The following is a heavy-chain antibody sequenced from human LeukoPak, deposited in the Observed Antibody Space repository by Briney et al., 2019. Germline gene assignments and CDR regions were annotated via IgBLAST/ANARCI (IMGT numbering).Heavy chain of an antibody. J-gene: IGHJ4*02. CDR3: ARSSTSWVKFDS. D-gene: IGHD2-2*01. Sequence: SETLSLTCTVSGGYSSSHYWSWSRQPPGKGLEWIGFIYYSGTTNYNPSLKSRVTISLDTSKNQFSLKLNSVTAADTAVYYCARSSTSWVKFDSWGQGTLVTVSS. CDR2: IYYSGTT. V-gene: IGHV4-59*08. CDR1: GGYSSSHY.